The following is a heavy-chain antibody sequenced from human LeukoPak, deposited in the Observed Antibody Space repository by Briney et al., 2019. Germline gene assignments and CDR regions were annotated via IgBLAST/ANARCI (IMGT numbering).Heavy chain of an antibody. D-gene: IGHD3-22*01. J-gene: IGHJ6*03. Sequence: GGSLRLSCAASGFTFSSYGMSWVRQAPGKGLEWVSAISGSGGSTYYADSVKGRFTIFRDNSKNTLYLQMNSLRADDTAVYYCAKDWHRYYYDSSGKYYYYYMDVWGKGTTVTISS. CDR2: ISGSGGST. CDR3: AKDWHRYYYDSSGKYYYYYMDV. CDR1: GFTFSSYG. V-gene: IGHV3-23*01.